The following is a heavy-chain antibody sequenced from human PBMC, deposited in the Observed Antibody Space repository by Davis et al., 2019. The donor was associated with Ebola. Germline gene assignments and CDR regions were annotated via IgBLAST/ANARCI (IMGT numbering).Heavy chain of an antibody. CDR1: GFTFSSYG. J-gene: IGHJ4*02. CDR3: AKSTRDVAALPTH. CDR2: IRYDGSNK. V-gene: IGHV3-30*02. D-gene: IGHD6-6*01. Sequence: GESLKISCAASGFTFSSYGMHWVRQAPGKGLEWVAFIRYDGSNKYYADSVKGRFTISRDNSKNTLYLQMNSLRAEDTAVYYCAKSTRDVAALPTHWGQGTLVTVSS.